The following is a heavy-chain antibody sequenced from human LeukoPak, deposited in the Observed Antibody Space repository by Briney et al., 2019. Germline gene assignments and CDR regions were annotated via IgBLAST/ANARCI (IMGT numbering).Heavy chain of an antibody. D-gene: IGHD5-18*01. V-gene: IGHV4-39*01. CDR2: IYYSGST. CDR3: ARRDSYGYDY. Sequence: PSETLSLTCTVSGGSISSSSYYWGWIRQPPGKGPEWIGSIYYSGSTYYNPSLKSRVTISVDTSKNQFSLKLSSVTAADTAVYYCARRDSYGYDYWGQGTLVTVSS. CDR1: GGSISSSSYY. J-gene: IGHJ4*02.